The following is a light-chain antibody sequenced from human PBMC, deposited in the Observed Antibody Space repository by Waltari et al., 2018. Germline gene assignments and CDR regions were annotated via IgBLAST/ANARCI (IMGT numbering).Light chain of an antibody. J-gene: IGKJ4*01. V-gene: IGKV1-5*03. Sequence: DIRMTQSPSTLSASAGDRVIISCRASQSISKWLAWYQQKPGKAPKLLIYEASTLQSGVPSRFSGTGSGTDFTLTISSLQPDDFATYYCQQYNSYSLRTFGGGTKVEIK. CDR1: QSISKW. CDR3: QQYNSYSLRT. CDR2: EAS.